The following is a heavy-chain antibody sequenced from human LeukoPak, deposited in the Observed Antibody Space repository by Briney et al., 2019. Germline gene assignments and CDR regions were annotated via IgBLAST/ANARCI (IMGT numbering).Heavy chain of an antibody. J-gene: IGHJ4*02. D-gene: IGHD5-18*01. CDR3: ARDSSGGYSYGTAIDY. Sequence: PGGSLRLSCAASGFTVSSNYMSWVRQAPGKGLEWVSVIYSGGSTYYPDSVKGRFTISRDNSKNTLYLQMNSLRAEDTAVYYCARDSSGGYSYGTAIDYWGQGTLVTVSS. CDR1: GFTVSSNY. CDR2: IYSGGST. V-gene: IGHV3-66*02.